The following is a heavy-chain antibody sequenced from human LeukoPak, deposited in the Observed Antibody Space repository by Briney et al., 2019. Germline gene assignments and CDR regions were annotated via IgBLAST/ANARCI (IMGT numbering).Heavy chain of an antibody. D-gene: IGHD3-10*01. CDR3: AREEGYGSGSYSVY. Sequence: PGGSLRLSCAASGFTFSSYGMHWVRQAPGKGLEWVSSISSSSSYIYYVDSVKGRFTISRDNAKNSLYLQMNSLRAEDTAVYYCAREEGYGSGSYSVYWGQGTLVTVSS. CDR2: ISSSSSYI. J-gene: IGHJ4*02. CDR1: GFTFSSYG. V-gene: IGHV3-21*01.